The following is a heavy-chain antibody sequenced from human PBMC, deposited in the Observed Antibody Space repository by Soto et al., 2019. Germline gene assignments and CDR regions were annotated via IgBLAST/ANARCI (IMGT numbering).Heavy chain of an antibody. CDR2: INVYNGNT. D-gene: IGHD3-10*01. CDR1: GYTFTSYS. V-gene: IGHV1-8*02. J-gene: IGHJ4*02. CDR3: ARGRLLWFGELLGY. Sequence: QVQLVQSGGEVKKPGASVKVSCKASGYTFTSYSISWVRQAPGQGLEWMGWINVYNGNTGYAQKFQGRVTMTRNTSISTAYMELSSLRSEDTAVYYCARGRLLWFGELLGYWGQGTLVTVSS.